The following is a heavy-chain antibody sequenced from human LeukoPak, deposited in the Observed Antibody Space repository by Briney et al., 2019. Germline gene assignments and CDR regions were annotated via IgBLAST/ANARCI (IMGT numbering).Heavy chain of an antibody. J-gene: IGHJ3*02. CDR1: GFTFSNYA. CDR3: AREATTMLRGLIPHDAFDI. D-gene: IGHD3-10*01. CDR2: ISYDGSNK. Sequence: PGGSLRLSCAASGFTFSNYAMHWVRQAPGKGLEWEAVISYDGSNKYYADSVKGRFTISRDNSKNTLYLQMNSLKPEDTAVYYCAREATTMLRGLIPHDAFDIWGQGTMVTVSS. V-gene: IGHV3-30-3*01.